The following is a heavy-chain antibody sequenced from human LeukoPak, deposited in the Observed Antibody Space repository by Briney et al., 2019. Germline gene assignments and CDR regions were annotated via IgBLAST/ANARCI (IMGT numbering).Heavy chain of an antibody. D-gene: IGHD1-26*01. V-gene: IGHV2-5*01. J-gene: IGHJ4*02. CDR3: AHRRSGMGSIYFDS. Sequence: SGPTLLKPTQTLTLTCTFSGFSLRTSGVGVVWIRQPPGKGLEWLALINSNDDKRYRPSLKSRLTITKDTSKNQVILTMTNMDPVDTATYYCAHRRSGMGSIYFDSWGQGTPVSVSS. CDR2: INSNDDK. CDR1: GFSLRTSGVG.